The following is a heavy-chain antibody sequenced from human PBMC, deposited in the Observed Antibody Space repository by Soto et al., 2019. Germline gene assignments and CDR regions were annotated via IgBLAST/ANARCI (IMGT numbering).Heavy chain of an antibody. CDR2: IYSGVST. V-gene: IGHV4-4*07. CDR3: ARVSSGYYNWFDP. D-gene: IGHD3-22*01. CDR1: GGSISSYY. J-gene: IGHJ5*02. Sequence: SETLSLTCSVSGGSISSYYWSWIRQPAGKGLEWIGRIYSGVSTHFNPSLKSRVTMSVDTSKNQLSLRLSSVTAADTAVYYCARVSSGYYNWFDPWGQGTRVTVSS.